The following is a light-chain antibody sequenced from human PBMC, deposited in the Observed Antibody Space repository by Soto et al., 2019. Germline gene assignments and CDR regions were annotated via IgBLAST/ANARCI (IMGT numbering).Light chain of an antibody. CDR1: NSDIGIYNY. Sequence: QSALTQPASVSGSPGQSITISCTGTNSDIGIYNYVSWFQQHPGKAPKLMIYEVTNRPSGVSDRFAGSKSDNTASLTISGLPAEDEAHYYCSSYTISSTWVFGGGTKLTVL. CDR2: EVT. V-gene: IGLV2-14*01. CDR3: SSYTISSTWV. J-gene: IGLJ3*02.